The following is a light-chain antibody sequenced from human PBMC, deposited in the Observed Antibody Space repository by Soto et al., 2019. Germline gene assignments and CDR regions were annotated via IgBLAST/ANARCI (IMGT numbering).Light chain of an antibody. J-gene: IGLJ3*02. Sequence: QSVLTQPPSASGTPGQRVTISCSGSSSNIGNDTVNWYQQLPGTAPKLLIYNNGQRPSGVPDRFSGSRSGTSASLAISGLQSEDEGDYYCAAWDDSLNGWVFGGGTKVTVL. CDR3: AAWDDSLNGWV. V-gene: IGLV1-44*01. CDR1: SSNIGNDT. CDR2: NNG.